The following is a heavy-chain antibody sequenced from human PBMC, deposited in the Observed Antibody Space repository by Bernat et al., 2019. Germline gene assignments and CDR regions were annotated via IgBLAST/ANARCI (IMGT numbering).Heavy chain of an antibody. CDR2: ISYDGSNK. Sequence: QVQLVESGGGVVQPGRSLRLSCAASGFTFSSYAMHWVRQAPGKGLEWVAVISYDGSNKYYADSVKGRFTIYRDNSKNTLYLQMNSLRAEDTAVYYCARHRLLTARPIAVAADFDYWGQGTLVTVSS. V-gene: IGHV3-30-3*01. D-gene: IGHD6-19*01. CDR3: ARHRLLTARPIAVAADFDY. J-gene: IGHJ4*02. CDR1: GFTFSSYA.